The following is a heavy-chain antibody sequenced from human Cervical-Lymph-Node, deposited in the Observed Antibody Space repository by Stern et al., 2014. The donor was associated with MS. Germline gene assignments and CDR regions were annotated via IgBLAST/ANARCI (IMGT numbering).Heavy chain of an antibody. J-gene: IGHJ3*02. CDR3: AHRLEDGYSFPSAFDI. V-gene: IGHV2-5*02. CDR1: GFSLSTSGVG. Sequence: QVTLRESGPTLVKPTQTLTLTCTFSGFSLSTSGVGVGWISQPPGKALEWLALIYWDDDKRYSPSLKSRLTITQDTSKNQVVLTMTNMDPVDTATYYCAHRLEDGYSFPSAFDIWGQGTMVTVSS. CDR2: IYWDDDK. D-gene: IGHD5-24*01.